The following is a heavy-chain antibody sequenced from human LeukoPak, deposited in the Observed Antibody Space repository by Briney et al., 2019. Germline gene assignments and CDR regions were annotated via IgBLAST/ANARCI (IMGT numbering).Heavy chain of an antibody. CDR1: GYTFTSYG. D-gene: IGHD6-19*01. Sequence: ASVKVSCKASGYTFTSYGISWVRQAPGQGLEWMGWMNPNSGNTGYAQKFQDRVTMTRNTSISTAYMELSSLRSEDTAVYYCAQRGYSSGWRDYWGQGTLVTVSS. CDR2: MNPNSGNT. J-gene: IGHJ4*02. V-gene: IGHV1-8*02. CDR3: AQRGYSSGWRDY.